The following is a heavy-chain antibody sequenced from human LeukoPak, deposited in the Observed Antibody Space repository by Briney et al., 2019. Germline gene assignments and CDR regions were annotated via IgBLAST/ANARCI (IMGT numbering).Heavy chain of an antibody. Sequence: PGGSLRLSCAASGFIFSSSAMTWARQAPGKGLEWVANIKQDGSEKYYVDSVKGRFTISRDNAKNSLYLQMNSLRAEDTAVYYCARDSSHDYWGQGTLVTVSS. V-gene: IGHV3-7*03. J-gene: IGHJ4*02. CDR3: ARDSSHDY. CDR2: IKQDGSEK. CDR1: GFIFSSSA.